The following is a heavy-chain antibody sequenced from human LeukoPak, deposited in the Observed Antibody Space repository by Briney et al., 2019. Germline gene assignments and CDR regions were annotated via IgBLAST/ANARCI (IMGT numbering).Heavy chain of an antibody. CDR1: GLSLSSNM. Sequence: AGGSLRLSCVASGLSLSSNMMSWVRQAPGEGLEWISTITIAGATYYIDSVRGRFTISRDISKNTVFLLMNSLRAEDTAMYYCVKRPEYDAGNFVFQHWGQGTLVTVSA. J-gene: IGHJ1*01. CDR3: VKRPEYDAGNFVFQH. D-gene: IGHD4-23*01. CDR2: ITIAGAT. V-gene: IGHV3-23*05.